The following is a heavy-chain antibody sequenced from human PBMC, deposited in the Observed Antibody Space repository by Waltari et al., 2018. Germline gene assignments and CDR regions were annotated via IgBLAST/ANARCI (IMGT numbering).Heavy chain of an antibody. J-gene: IGHJ4*02. CDR3: STNPPGN. V-gene: IGHV3-74*01. CDR1: ELSSFW. Sequence: EVQLVESGGDLVQLGGSLRLSCTVSELSSFWLDWVRQAPGKGLVWVARVKNDGTMITYADAVRGRFTVSRDSAKKTFYLQMNSLRGEDTAVYYCSTNPPGNWGQGTLVTVSS. CDR2: VKNDGTMI.